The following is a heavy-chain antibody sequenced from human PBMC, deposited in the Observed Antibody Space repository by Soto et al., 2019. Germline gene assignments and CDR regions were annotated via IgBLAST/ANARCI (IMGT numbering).Heavy chain of an antibody. CDR1: GFTFSDYY. J-gene: IGHJ4*02. CDR3: ARPSSFFDSYYFAY. CDR2: ISRSSSYT. D-gene: IGHD3-9*01. Sequence: QVQLVESGGGLVKPGGSLRLSCAASGFTFSDYYMSWIRQAPAKGLEWVSYISRSSSYTNYADSVKGRFTISRDNAKNSLYLQMNSLRAEDTAVYYCARPSSFFDSYYFAYWGQGTLVTVSS. V-gene: IGHV3-11*05.